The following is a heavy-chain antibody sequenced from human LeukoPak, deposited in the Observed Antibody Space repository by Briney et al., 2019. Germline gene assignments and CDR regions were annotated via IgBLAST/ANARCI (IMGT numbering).Heavy chain of an antibody. D-gene: IGHD2-15*01. J-gene: IGHJ4*02. Sequence: ASVKVSCKASGYTFTAYYMLWVRQAPGQGLEWMGWIDTNSGGTKYAQKFQGRVTITRDTSIGTAYMELSSLISDDTAVYYCASEAFCAGGSCYLHRVASWGPGTLVTVSS. CDR2: IDTNSGGT. CDR3: ASEAFCAGGSCYLHRVAS. CDR1: GYTFTAYY. V-gene: IGHV1-2*02.